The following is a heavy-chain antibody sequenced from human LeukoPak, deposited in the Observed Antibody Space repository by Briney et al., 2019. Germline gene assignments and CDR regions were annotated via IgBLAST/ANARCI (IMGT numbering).Heavy chain of an antibody. V-gene: IGHV4-34*01. CDR1: GGSFSGYY. CDR2: INHSGST. CDR3: ARPYSSGWYYYYYMDV. J-gene: IGHJ6*03. Sequence: SETLSLTCAVYGGSFSGYYWSWIRQPPGKGLEWIGEINHSGSTNYNPSLKSRVTISVDTSKNQFSLKLSSVTAADTAVYYCARPYSSGWYYYYYMDVWGKGTTVTVSS. D-gene: IGHD6-19*01.